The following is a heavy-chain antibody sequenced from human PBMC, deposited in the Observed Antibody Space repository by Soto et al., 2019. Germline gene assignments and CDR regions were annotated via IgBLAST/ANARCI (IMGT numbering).Heavy chain of an antibody. CDR1: GFTFSSYG. V-gene: IGHV3-33*01. CDR3: ARDFAPH. CDR2: IWYDGSNK. J-gene: IGHJ4*02. Sequence: QVQLVESGGGVVQPGRSLRLSCAASGFTFSSYGMHWVRQAPGKGLEWVAVIWYDGSNKYYADSVQCRFTISRDNSKNTRYLQMNSLRDEDTAVYYWARDFAPHWGQGTLVTVYS.